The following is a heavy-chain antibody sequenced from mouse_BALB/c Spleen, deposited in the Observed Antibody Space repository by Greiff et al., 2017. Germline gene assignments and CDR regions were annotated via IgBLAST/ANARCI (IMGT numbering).Heavy chain of an antibody. J-gene: IGHJ3*01. CDR1: GYTFTDYA. Sequence: VKLQESGAELVRPGVSVKISCKGSGYTFTDYAMHWVKQSHAKSLEWIGVISTYYGDASYNQKFKGKATMTVDKSSSTAYMELARLTSEDSAIYYCAIYGGFAYWGQGTLVTVSA. CDR3: AIYGGFAY. D-gene: IGHD1-1*02. V-gene: IGHV1S137*01. CDR2: ISTYYGDA.